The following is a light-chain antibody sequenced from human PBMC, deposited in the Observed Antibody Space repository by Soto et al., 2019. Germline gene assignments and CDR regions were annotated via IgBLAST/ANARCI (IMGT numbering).Light chain of an antibody. CDR1: KSNIGAGFA. CDR3: QSSDSRLTGSYV. J-gene: IGLJ1*01. Sequence: QSVLTQPPSVSGAPGQRVTISCTGRKSNIGAGFAVHWYQHIPGAAPRLLIYDNTDRPSGVPDRFSASTSGTSASLTINGLQAEDEGDYYCQSSDSRLTGSYVFGTGTKLTVL. CDR2: DNT. V-gene: IGLV1-40*01.